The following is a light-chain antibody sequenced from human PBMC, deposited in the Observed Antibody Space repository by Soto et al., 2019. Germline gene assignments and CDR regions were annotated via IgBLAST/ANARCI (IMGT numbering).Light chain of an antibody. CDR1: QSVSCY. V-gene: IGKV3-11*01. J-gene: IGKJ1*01. Sequence: EIVVTPSPATLSLSRWERSRLCYRASQSVSCYLAWYQQKPGQAPRLLMYDVSNRATGIPASFSGSGSGTDFTLAISSIEPEDFAVYYCQQPSSWPWTFGQGTKVDNK. CDR2: DVS. CDR3: QQPSSWPWT.